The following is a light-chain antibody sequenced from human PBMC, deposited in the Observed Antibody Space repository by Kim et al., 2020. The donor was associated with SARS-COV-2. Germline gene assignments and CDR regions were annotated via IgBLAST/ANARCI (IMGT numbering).Light chain of an antibody. CDR3: QQYGGSPLT. Sequence: SPGERATLSCKASQSVGSNYLALYQQKPGQAPSLLIYDASNRATDIPDRFSGSGSGTDFTLTISRLEPEDYAVYFCQQYGGSPLTFGGGTKVDIK. V-gene: IGKV3-20*01. J-gene: IGKJ4*01. CDR2: DAS. CDR1: QSVGSNY.